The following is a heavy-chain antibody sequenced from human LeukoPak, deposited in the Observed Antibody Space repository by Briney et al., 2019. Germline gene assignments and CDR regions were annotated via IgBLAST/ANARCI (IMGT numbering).Heavy chain of an antibody. Sequence: PGGSLRLSCAASGFTVSSNYMSWVREAPGKGLGWVSVIYSGGSTYYADSVKGRITISRDNSKNTLHLQMNSLRTEDTAVYYCARVKGGIAAAGNYFDFWGQGTLVTVSS. CDR3: ARVKGGIAAAGNYFDF. CDR1: GFTVSSNY. V-gene: IGHV3-66*02. D-gene: IGHD6-13*01. CDR2: IYSGGST. J-gene: IGHJ4*02.